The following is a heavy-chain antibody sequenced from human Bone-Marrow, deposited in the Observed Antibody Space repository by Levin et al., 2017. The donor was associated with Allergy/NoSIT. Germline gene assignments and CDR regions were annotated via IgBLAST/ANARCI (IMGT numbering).Heavy chain of an antibody. J-gene: IGHJ3*02. D-gene: IGHD3-3*01. V-gene: IGHV4-59*01. Sequence: SETLSLTCTVSGGSISTYYWSWIRQPPGKGLEWIGYISYSGSTNYNPSLKSRVTISVDTSKNQFSLKLSSVTAADTAVYYCARNYDFWSVYSFGAFDIWGQGTMVTVSS. CDR2: ISYSGST. CDR1: GGSISTYY. CDR3: ARNYDFWSVYSFGAFDI.